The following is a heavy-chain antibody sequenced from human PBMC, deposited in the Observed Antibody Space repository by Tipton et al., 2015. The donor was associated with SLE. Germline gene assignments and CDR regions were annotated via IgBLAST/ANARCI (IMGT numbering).Heavy chain of an antibody. CDR2: INHSGST. Sequence: TLSLTCTVSGGSISSYYWSWIRQPPGKGLEWIGEINHSGSTNYNPPLKSRVTISVDTSKNQFSLKLSSVTAADTAVYYCASASSGSYFYYYYYYMDVWGKGTTVTVSS. CDR3: ASASSGSYFYYYYYYMDV. D-gene: IGHD3-10*01. V-gene: IGHV4-34*01. CDR1: GGSISSYY. J-gene: IGHJ6*03.